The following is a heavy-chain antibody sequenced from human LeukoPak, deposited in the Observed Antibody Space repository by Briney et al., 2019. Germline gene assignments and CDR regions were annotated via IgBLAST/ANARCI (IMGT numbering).Heavy chain of an antibody. CDR3: AKAAYSSGWSYFDY. J-gene: IGHJ4*02. D-gene: IGHD6-19*01. Sequence: PGGSLRLSCAASGFTFSNYAMSWVSPAPGKGLEWVSFISSNGGSTYYAESVKDRFTISRDKSKSTLYLHMDSLRAEDTAIYHCAKAAYSSGWSYFDYWGQGTLVTVSS. V-gene: IGHV3-23*01. CDR1: GFTFSNYA. CDR2: ISSNGGST.